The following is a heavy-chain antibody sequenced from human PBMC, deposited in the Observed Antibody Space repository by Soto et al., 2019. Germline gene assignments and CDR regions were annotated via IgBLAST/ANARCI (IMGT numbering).Heavy chain of an antibody. CDR1: GFTFSSDW. J-gene: IGHJ4*02. D-gene: IGHD6-19*01. Sequence: EVQLVESGGGLVQPGGSLRLSCAASGFTFSSDWMHWARQAPGKGLVWVSRMNSDGSRTTYADSVKGRFTISRDNAKNTLYLQMNSLRAEDTAVYYCARGPRGWYGFDYWGQGTLVTVSS. V-gene: IGHV3-74*01. CDR3: ARGPRGWYGFDY. CDR2: MNSDGSRT.